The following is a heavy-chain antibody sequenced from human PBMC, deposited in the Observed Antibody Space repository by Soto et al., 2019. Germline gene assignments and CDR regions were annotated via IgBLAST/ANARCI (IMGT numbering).Heavy chain of an antibody. CDR1: GFSLSSTRMA. J-gene: IGHJ4*02. V-gene: IGHV2-5*02. D-gene: IGHD6-19*01. CDR2: IYWDDDK. CDR3: EHIVVAGLGYYVYF. Sequence: QITLKESGPTLVKPTQTLTLTCTFSGFSLSSTRMAVGWFRQPPRKPLEWLALIYWDDDKRYSPFLMRRLTIFNDASKNQVVLTMSDMHPPDLAKDHVEHIVVAGLGYYVYFWGQGTLVTGSA.